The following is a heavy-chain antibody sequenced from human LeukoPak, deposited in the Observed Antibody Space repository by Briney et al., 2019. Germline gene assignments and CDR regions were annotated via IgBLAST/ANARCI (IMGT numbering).Heavy chain of an antibody. CDR2: IYYSGST. J-gene: IGHJ6*02. CDR1: GGSISSYY. D-gene: IGHD3-16*01. Sequence: SETLSLTCTVSGGSISSYYWSWIRQPPGKGLEWIGYIYYSGSTNYNPPLKSRVTISVDTSKNQFSLKLSSVTAADTAVYYCAREPYIMGRYYYGMDVWGQGTTVTVSS. CDR3: AREPYIMGRYYYGMDV. V-gene: IGHV4-59*01.